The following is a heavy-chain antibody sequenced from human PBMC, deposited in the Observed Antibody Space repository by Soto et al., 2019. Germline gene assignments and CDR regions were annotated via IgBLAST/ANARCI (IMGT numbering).Heavy chain of an antibody. CDR1: GGSISSYY. J-gene: IGHJ4*02. V-gene: IGHV4-59*01. Sequence: QVQLQESGPGLVKPSETLSLTCTVSGGSISSYYWSWIRQPPGKGLEWIGYIYYSGSTNYNPSLKSRVTISVDTSKNQFSLKLSSVTAADTAVYYCAIGSEMHGPVPNYFDYWGQGTLVTVSS. CDR3: AIGSEMHGPVPNYFDY. D-gene: IGHD6-6*01. CDR2: IYYSGST.